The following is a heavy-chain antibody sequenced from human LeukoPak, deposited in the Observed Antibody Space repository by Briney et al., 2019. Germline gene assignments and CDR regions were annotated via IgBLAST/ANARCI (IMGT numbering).Heavy chain of an antibody. CDR2: ISGSGGST. J-gene: IGHJ6*02. CDR3: AKEVLDSTGFYYYYHYDMDV. Sequence: PGGSLRLSCAASGFTFSRYAMSWVRQAPGKGLEWVSTISGSGGSTYYADSVKGRFTISRDNSQNTLYLQMNSQRADDTAEYYCAKEVLDSTGFYYYYHYDMDVWGQGTTVTVSS. CDR1: GFTFSRYA. D-gene: IGHD3-22*01. V-gene: IGHV3-23*01.